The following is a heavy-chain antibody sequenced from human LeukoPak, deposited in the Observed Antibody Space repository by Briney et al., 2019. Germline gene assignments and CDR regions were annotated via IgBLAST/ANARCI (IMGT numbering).Heavy chain of an antibody. D-gene: IGHD3-22*01. CDR1: GFTFSIYA. CDR3: AKRDTSGSYYFDS. CDR2: FSKSGTTT. J-gene: IGHJ4*02. V-gene: IGHV3-23*01. Sequence: GGSLRLSCAASGFTFSIYAMSCVRQAPGKGLEWVSTFSKSGTTTYYPDSMKSRFTISRDNSTSTLYLQMNSLRAEDTAVYYCAKRDTSGSYYFDSWGQGTQVTVSS.